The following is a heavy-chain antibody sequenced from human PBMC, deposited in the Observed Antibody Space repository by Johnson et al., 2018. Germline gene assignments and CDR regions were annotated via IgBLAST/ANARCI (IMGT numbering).Heavy chain of an antibody. CDR1: GFTFSSYA. CDR3: AKDRSYGDAFDV. CDR2: ISGRGGST. D-gene: IGHD4-17*01. Sequence: VQLVESGGGLVQPGGSLRLSCAASGFTFSSYAMSWVRQAQGKGMEWGSAISGRGGSTYYADPVKGRFTIARDNSKTTLYLQMNRLRAEDTAVYYCAKDRSYGDAFDVWGQVTMVTVSS. J-gene: IGHJ3*01. V-gene: IGHV3-23*04.